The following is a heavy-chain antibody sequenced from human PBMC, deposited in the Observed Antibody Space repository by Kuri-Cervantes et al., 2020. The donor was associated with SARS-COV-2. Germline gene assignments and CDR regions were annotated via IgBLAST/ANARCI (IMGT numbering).Heavy chain of an antibody. Sequence: SETLSLTCTVSGGSISSSSYYWGWIRQPPGKGLEWIGSIYYSGSTYYNPSLKSRVTISVGTSKNQFSLKLSSVTAADTAVYYCASCDSSSWYYFDYWGQGTLVTVSS. CDR3: ASCDSSSWYYFDY. V-gene: IGHV4-39*01. CDR2: IYYSGST. J-gene: IGHJ4*02. CDR1: GGSISSSSYY. D-gene: IGHD6-13*01.